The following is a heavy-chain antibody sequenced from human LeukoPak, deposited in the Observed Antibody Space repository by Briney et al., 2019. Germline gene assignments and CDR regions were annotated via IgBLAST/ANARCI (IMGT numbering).Heavy chain of an antibody. J-gene: IGHJ4*02. V-gene: IGHV3-21*01. CDR1: GFTFSSYS. D-gene: IGHD2-21*02. CDR2: ISSSSSYI. Sequence: GGSLRLSCAASGFTFSSYSMNWVRQAPGKGLEWVSSISSSSSYIYYADSVKGRFTISRDNAKNSLYLRMNSLRAEDTAVYYCARLSDSGYDPGVCGGDCYFDYWGQGTLVTVSS. CDR3: ARLSDSGYDPGVCGGDCYFDY.